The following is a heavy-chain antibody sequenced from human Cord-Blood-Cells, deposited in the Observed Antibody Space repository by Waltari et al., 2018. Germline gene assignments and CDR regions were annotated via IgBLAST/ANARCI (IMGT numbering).Heavy chain of an antibody. V-gene: IGHV3-30-3*01. J-gene: IGHJ4*02. CDR2: ISYDGSNK. CDR3: ARGQQQYYFDY. CDR1: GFTFSSYA. Sequence: QVQLVESGEGVVQPGRSLRLSCAASGFTFSSYAMHWVRQAPGKGLEWVAVISYDGSNKYYADSVKGRFTISRDNSKNTLYLQMNSLRAEDTAVYYCARGQQQYYFDYWGQGTLVTVSS. D-gene: IGHD6-13*01.